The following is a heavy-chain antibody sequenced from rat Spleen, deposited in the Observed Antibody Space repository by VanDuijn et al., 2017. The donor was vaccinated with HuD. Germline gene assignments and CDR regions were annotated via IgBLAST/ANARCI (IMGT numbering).Heavy chain of an antibody. V-gene: IGHV5-46*01. CDR3: ARVDYPGITDLDY. J-gene: IGHJ2*01. CDR2: ISPSGGNT. Sequence: EVQLVESGGGLVQPGRSLKLSCAASGFTFSIFPMAWVRQAPTKGLEWVASISPSGGNTYYRDSVKGRFTISRDNAKSSLYLQMDSLRSEDTATYYCARVDYPGITDLDYWGQGVMVTVSS. CDR1: GFTFSIFP. D-gene: IGHD1-4*01.